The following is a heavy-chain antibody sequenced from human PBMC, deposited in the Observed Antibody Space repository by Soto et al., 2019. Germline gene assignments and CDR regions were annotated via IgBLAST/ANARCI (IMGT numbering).Heavy chain of an antibody. V-gene: IGHV3-30-3*01. CDR3: TRDPGIVVVPVTMGDYFDY. CDR1: GFTFSTYA. CDR2: ISHDGSNK. J-gene: IGHJ4*02. D-gene: IGHD2-2*01. Sequence: GGSLRLSCAASGFTFSTYAMHWVRQAPGKGLEWVAVISHDGSNKYYADSVKGRFTISRDNSKNTLYVQMNSLRGGDTAVYYCTRDPGIVVVPVTMGDYFDYWGQGTLVTVSS.